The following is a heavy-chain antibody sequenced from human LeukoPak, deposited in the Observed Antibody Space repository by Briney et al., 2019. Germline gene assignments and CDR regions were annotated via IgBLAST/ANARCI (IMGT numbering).Heavy chain of an antibody. CDR2: IYYTGNT. D-gene: IGHD1-1*01. CDR1: GGSISSDY. Sequence: PSETLSLTCTVSGGSISSDYWSWIRQPPGKGLEWIGYIYYTGNTNYNPSLKSRVTISVDTSKNQFSLKLSSVTAADTAVYYCARDRLQLQSWGQGTLVTVSS. V-gene: IGHV4-59*01. J-gene: IGHJ5*02. CDR3: ARDRLQLQS.